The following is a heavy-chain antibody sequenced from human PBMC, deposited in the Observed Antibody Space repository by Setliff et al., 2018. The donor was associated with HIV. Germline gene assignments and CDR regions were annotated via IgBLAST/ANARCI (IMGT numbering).Heavy chain of an antibody. CDR2: ISTVSDNI. J-gene: IGHJ3*02. CDR1: GYRFTSHG. D-gene: IGHD2-21*01. Sequence: ASVKVSCKASGYRFTSHGISWVRQAPGQGLEWMGWISTVSDNIYYAQKLQGRVTMTRDTSASTAYMELRSLRSDDTAVYYCAGAGSGDFDIWGQGTMVTVSS. V-gene: IGHV1-18*01. CDR3: AGAGSGDFDI.